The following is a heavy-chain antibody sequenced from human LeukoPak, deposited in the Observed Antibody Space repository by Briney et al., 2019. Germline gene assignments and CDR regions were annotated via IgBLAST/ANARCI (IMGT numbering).Heavy chain of an antibody. Sequence: GGSLRLSCAASGFTFSSYAMSWVRQAPGKGLEWVSAISGSGGSTYYADSVKGRFTISRDNSKNTLYLQMNSLRAEDTAVYYCARDLYRDCSSTSCHDFDYWGQGTLVTVSS. CDR2: ISGSGGST. CDR3: ARDLYRDCSSTSCHDFDY. D-gene: IGHD2-2*01. J-gene: IGHJ4*02. CDR1: GFTFSSYA. V-gene: IGHV3-23*01.